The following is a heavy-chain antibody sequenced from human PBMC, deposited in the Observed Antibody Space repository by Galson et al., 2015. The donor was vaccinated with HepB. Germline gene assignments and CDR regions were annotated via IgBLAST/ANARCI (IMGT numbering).Heavy chain of an antibody. CDR2: IDWDDDK. V-gene: IGHV2-70*11. Sequence: PALVKPTQTLTLTCTFSGFSLSTSGMCVSWIRQPPGKALEWLARIDWDDDKYYSTSLKTRLTISKDTSKNQVVLTMTNMDPVDTATYYCAREYSCGWRDYFDYWGQGTLVTVSS. D-gene: IGHD6-19*01. J-gene: IGHJ4*02. CDR1: GFSLSTSGMC. CDR3: AREYSCGWRDYFDY.